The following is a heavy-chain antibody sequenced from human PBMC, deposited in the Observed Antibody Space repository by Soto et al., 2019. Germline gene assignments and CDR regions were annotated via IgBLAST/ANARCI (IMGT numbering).Heavy chain of an antibody. CDR2: IYSAGAT. CDR3: TRHLPHSGGFDF. Sequence: QVQLQMSGPGLVKPSGTLSLTCTVSGVSMHDNWWSWVRLSPDKGLEWIGEIYSAGATNYNPPFKCRAAISIDTSKNEFSLKLFSVTAADPALYYCTRHLPHSGGFDFWDQGTLVTVSS. CDR1: GVSMHDNW. D-gene: IGHD3-10*01. V-gene: IGHV4-4*02. J-gene: IGHJ4*02.